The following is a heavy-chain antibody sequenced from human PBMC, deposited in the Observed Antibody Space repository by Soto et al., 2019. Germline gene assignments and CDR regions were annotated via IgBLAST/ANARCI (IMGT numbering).Heavy chain of an antibody. CDR3: AKDLTHWDHRDH. D-gene: IGHD7-27*01. CDR2: ISGHGYSA. Sequence: EVQLLESGGGLVRPGGSLRLSCATSGFTFTSYSMNWVRQAPGKGLEWVSGISGHGYSAYYADSVKGRFTISRDNSKNTLSLQMNSLRAEDTAVYYCAKDLTHWDHRDHWGQGTLVTVSS. J-gene: IGHJ4*02. CDR1: GFTFTSYS. V-gene: IGHV3-23*01.